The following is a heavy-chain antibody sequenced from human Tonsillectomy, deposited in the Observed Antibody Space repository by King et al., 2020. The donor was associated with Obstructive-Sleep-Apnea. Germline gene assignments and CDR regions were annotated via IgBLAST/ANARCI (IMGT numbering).Heavy chain of an antibody. CDR1: GYSFTTYW. J-gene: IGHJ1*01. Sequence: VQLVESGAEVKKPGESLKISCKGSGYSFTTYWIGWVRQMPGKGLEWMGIIYPGDSDTRYSPSFQGQVTISADKSISTAYLQWSSLKASDTAMYYLARPYVVRGLFVYFQHWGQGTLVTVSS. V-gene: IGHV5-51*01. CDR3: ARPYVVRGLFVYFQH. CDR2: IYPGDSDT. D-gene: IGHD3-10*02.